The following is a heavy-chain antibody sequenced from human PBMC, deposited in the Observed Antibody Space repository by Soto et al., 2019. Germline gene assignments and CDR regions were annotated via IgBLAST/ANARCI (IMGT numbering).Heavy chain of an antibody. CDR2: ISFDGSNK. D-gene: IGHD3-22*01. V-gene: IGHV3-30-3*02. CDR3: AKFITMIVVVIGDAFDI. J-gene: IGHJ3*02. CDR1: GFTFSSYA. Sequence: PGGSLRLSCAASGFTFSSYAMHWVRQAPGKGLEWVAVISFDGSNKYYADSVKGRFTISRDNSKNTLYLQMNSLRAEDTAVYYCAKFITMIVVVIGDAFDIWGQGTMVTVSS.